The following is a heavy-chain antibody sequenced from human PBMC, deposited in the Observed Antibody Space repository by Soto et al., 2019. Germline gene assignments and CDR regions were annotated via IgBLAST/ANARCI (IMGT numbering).Heavy chain of an antibody. CDR1: GGTFSGYA. CDR3: ARGSCSSTSCYKEYYFDL. CDR2: IIPMVGTS. D-gene: IGHD2-2*02. V-gene: IGHV1-69*01. J-gene: IGHJ4*02. Sequence: QVQLVQSGAEVKKPGSSVKVSYKASGGTFSGYAISWVRQAPGQGLEWMGEIIPMVGTSNYAQKFQGRVTITADESTSTAYMELSSLRSEDTAVYYCARGSCSSTSCYKEYYFDLWGQGTLVNVSS.